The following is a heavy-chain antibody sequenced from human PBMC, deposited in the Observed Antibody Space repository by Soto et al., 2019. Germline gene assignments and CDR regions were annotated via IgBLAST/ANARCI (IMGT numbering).Heavy chain of an antibody. D-gene: IGHD3-10*01. V-gene: IGHV3-53*01. CDR2: SYSGGNT. CDR3: ARGYGAGSYFCDS. CDR1: GFTVSGNY. J-gene: IGHJ5*01. Sequence: DVQLVESGGGLVQPGESLRLSCAVSGFTVSGNYMAWVRQAPGKGLEWVSVSYSGGNTYYADSVKGRFTLSRDNFKNTLYLQMNRLRAEDTAVYYCARGYGAGSYFCDSWGQGTLVTVSS.